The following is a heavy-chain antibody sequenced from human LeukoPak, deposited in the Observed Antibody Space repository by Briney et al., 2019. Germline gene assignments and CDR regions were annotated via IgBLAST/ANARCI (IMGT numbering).Heavy chain of an antibody. D-gene: IGHD1-26*01. V-gene: IGHV3-30*02. CDR3: AKAPSGSQGGYFAY. J-gene: IGHJ4*02. Sequence: GGSLRLSCAASGFTFDDYAMHWVRQAPGKGLEWVAFIRYDGNKKYYADSVKGRFTISRDNSKNTLYLQMNSLRAEDTAVYYCAKAPSGSQGGYFAYGGRGPRSPVS. CDR1: GFTFDDYA. CDR2: IRYDGNKK.